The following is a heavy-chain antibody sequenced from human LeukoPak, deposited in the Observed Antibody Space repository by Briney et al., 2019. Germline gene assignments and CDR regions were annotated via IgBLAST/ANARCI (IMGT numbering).Heavy chain of an antibody. CDR3: AREGSYFRYYYYYMDV. V-gene: IGHV3-7*01. D-gene: IGHD1-26*01. CDR1: GFTFTSYT. Sequence: GGSLRLSCAASGFTFTSYTMNWVRQAPGKGLEWVANIKQDGSEKYYVDSVKGRFTISRDNAKNSLYLQMNSLRAEDTAVYYCAREGSYFRYYYYYMDVWGKGTTVTVSS. CDR2: IKQDGSEK. J-gene: IGHJ6*03.